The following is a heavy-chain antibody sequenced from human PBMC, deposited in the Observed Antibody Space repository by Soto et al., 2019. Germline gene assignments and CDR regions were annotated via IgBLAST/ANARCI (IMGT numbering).Heavy chain of an antibody. CDR1: GFTFSSYG. J-gene: IGHJ6*02. V-gene: IGHV3-33*01. Sequence: GGSLRLSCAASGFTFSSYGMHWVRQAPGKGLEWVAVIWYDGSNKYYADSVKGRFTISRDNSKNTLYLQMNSLRAEDTAVYYCARESAGYYDILTGYQIGIYYYYGMDVWGQGTTVTVSS. D-gene: IGHD3-9*01. CDR2: IWYDGSNK. CDR3: ARESAGYYDILTGYQIGIYYYYGMDV.